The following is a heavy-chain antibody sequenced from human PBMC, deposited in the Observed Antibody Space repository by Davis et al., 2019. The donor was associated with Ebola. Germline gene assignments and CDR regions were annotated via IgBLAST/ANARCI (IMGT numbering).Heavy chain of an antibody. Sequence: SVKVSCKASGGTFSSYAISWVRQAPGQGLEWMGGIIPIFGTASYAQKFQGRVTMTRDTSTSTVYMELSSLRSEDTAVYYCARARGRYCSGGSCSWRGFDPWGQGTLVTVSS. J-gene: IGHJ5*02. D-gene: IGHD2-15*01. CDR1: GGTFSSYA. CDR3: ARARGRYCSGGSCSWRGFDP. CDR2: IIPIFGTA. V-gene: IGHV1-69*05.